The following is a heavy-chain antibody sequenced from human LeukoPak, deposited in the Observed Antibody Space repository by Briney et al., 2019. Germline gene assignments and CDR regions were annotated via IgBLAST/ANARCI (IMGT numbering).Heavy chain of an antibody. CDR3: ARGEGFGEFTTNDDDY. J-gene: IGHJ4*02. Sequence: GASVKVSCKASGYTFTSYDINWVRQATGQGLEWMGWMNPNNGNTGYAQKFQGRVTMTRNTSIRTAYMELSSLRSEDTAVYYCARGEGFGEFTTNDDDYWGQGTLVTVSS. CDR1: GYTFTSYD. CDR2: MNPNNGNT. D-gene: IGHD3-10*01. V-gene: IGHV1-8*01.